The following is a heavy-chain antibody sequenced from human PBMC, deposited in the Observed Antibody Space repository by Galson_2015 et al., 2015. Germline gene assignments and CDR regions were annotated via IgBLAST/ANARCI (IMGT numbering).Heavy chain of an antibody. J-gene: IGHJ6*03. CDR1: GFTFSNYH. V-gene: IGHV3-21*01. D-gene: IGHD2-15*01. CDR3: ARDAAPDYYMDV. CDR2: ISGGRSYI. Sequence: SLRLSCAASGFTFSNYHMNWVRQAPGKGLEWVSSISGGRSYIYYADSVKGRFTISRDNAKNSLYLQMNTLRAEDTAVYYCARDAAPDYYMDVWGKGTTVTVSS.